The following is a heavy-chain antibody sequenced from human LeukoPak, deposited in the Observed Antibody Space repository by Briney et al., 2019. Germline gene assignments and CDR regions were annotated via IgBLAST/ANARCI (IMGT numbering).Heavy chain of an antibody. CDR3: ARSEYSNPAFDY. V-gene: IGHV1-18*04. Sequence: ASVKVSCKASGYTLTGYYMHWVRQAPGQGLERMGWISAYNGNTNYAQKLQGRVTMTTDTSTSTAYMELRSLRSDDTAVYHCARSEYSNPAFDYWGQGTLVTVSS. CDR1: GYTLTGYY. J-gene: IGHJ4*02. D-gene: IGHD6-6*01. CDR2: ISAYNGNT.